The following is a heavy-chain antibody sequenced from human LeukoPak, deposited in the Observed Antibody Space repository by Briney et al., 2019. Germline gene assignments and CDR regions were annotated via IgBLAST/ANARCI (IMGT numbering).Heavy chain of an antibody. CDR2: INPNSGGT. CDR3: ARVWQLVSPTPMGY. J-gene: IGHJ4*02. D-gene: IGHD6-6*01. CDR1: GYAFTGYY. V-gene: IGHV1-2*06. Sequence: ASVKVSCKASGYAFTGYYMHWVRQAPGQGLEWMGRINPNSGGTNYAQKIQGRVTMTRDTSISTAYMELSRLRSDDTAVYYCARVWQLVSPTPMGYWGQGTLVTVSS.